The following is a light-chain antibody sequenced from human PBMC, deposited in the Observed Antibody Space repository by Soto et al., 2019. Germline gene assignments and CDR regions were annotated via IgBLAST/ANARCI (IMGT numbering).Light chain of an antibody. CDR2: KAS. CDR3: QQYNSYSLT. J-gene: IGKJ4*01. Sequence: DLQMTQSPSTLSASVGDRVTITCRASQSISSWLAWYQQKPGKAPKFLIYKASNLEVGVPSRFSGSGSGTEFTLTISSLQPDDFATYYCQQYNSYSLTFGGGTKVEMK. V-gene: IGKV1-5*03. CDR1: QSISSW.